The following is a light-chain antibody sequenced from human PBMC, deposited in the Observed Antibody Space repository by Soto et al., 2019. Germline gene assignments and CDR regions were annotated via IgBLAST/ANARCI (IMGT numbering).Light chain of an antibody. CDR1: QSISSY. Sequence: DIQMTQSPSSLSASVGDRVTITCRASQSISSYLNWYQQKPGKAPKLLIYAASSLQSGVPSRFSGGGSWTDFTLTISSLQPEDFATYYCQQSYSTLFTFGPGTKVDIK. V-gene: IGKV1-39*01. CDR2: AAS. J-gene: IGKJ3*01. CDR3: QQSYSTLFT.